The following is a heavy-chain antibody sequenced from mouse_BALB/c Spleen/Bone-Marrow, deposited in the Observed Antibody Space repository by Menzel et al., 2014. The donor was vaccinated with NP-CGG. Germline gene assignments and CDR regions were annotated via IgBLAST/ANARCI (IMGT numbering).Heavy chain of an antibody. CDR2: ISTYYGDA. CDR3: ARDAMDY. V-gene: IGHV1S137*01. J-gene: IGHJ4*01. Sequence: VQLQQSGAELVRPGVSVKISCKGSGYTFTDYAMHWVKQSHAKSLEWIGVISTYYGDASYNQKFKGKATMTVDKSSSAAYMELARLTSEDSAIYYCARDAMDYWGQGTSVTVSS. CDR1: GYTFTDYA.